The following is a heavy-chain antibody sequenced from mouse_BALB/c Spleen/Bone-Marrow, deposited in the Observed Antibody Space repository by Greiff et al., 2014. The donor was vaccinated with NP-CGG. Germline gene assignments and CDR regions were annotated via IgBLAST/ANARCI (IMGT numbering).Heavy chain of an antibody. CDR1: GYSITNNYY. CDR2: IKYDSTN. D-gene: IGHD1-1*01. J-gene: IGHJ2*01. V-gene: IGHV3-6*02. CDR3: ARDDGSTYGGDYFDY. Sequence: VQLQQSGPGLVIPSQSLSLTCSVTGYSITNNYYWNWIRQFPGNKLEWIGYIKYDSTNNYNPSLKNRISITRDTSKNQFFLKLNSVTTEDTATYYCARDDGSTYGGDYFDYWGQGTTLTVSS.